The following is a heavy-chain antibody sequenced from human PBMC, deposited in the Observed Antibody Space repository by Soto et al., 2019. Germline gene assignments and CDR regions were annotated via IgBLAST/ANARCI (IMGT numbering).Heavy chain of an antibody. CDR3: ARAASTVTTQPYNWFDP. D-gene: IGHD4-4*01. V-gene: IGHV1-69*01. CDR1: GGTFSSYA. CDR2: IIPIFGTA. J-gene: IGHJ5*02. Sequence: QVQLVQSGAEVKKPGSSVKVSCKASGGTFSSYAISWVRQAPGQGLEWMGGIIPIFGTANYAQKFQGRVTITADESTSTAYMELSSLRSEDTVVYYCARAASTVTTQPYNWFDPWGQGTLVTVSS.